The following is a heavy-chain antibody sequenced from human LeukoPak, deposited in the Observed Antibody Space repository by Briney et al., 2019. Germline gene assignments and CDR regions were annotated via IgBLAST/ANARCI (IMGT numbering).Heavy chain of an antibody. CDR3: AKGGSSFDY. CDR1: GFTFSSYG. CDR2: IWYDGSNK. J-gene: IGHJ4*02. D-gene: IGHD6-13*01. V-gene: IGHV3-33*06. Sequence: GGSLRLSCAASGFTFSSYGMHWVRQAPGKGLEWVAVIWYDGSNKYYADSVKGRFTIPRDNSKNTLYLQMNSLRAEDTAVYYCAKGGSSFDYWGQGTLVTVSS.